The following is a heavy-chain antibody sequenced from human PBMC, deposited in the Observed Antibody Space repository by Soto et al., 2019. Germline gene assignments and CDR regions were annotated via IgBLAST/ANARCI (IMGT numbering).Heavy chain of an antibody. J-gene: IGHJ6*02. CDR3: AKVVRPDPRHYYGMDV. CDR2: ISYDGSNK. D-gene: IGHD2-15*01. V-gene: IGHV3-30*18. Sequence: GGSLRLSCAASGFTFSSYGMHWVRQAPGKGLEWVAVISYDGSNKYYADSVKGRFTISRDNSKNTLYLQMNSLRAEDTAVYYCAKVVRPDPRHYYGMDVWGQGTTVTVSS. CDR1: GFTFSSYG.